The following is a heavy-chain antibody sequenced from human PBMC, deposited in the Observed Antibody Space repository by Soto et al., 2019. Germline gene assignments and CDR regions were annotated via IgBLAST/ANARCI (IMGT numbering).Heavy chain of an antibody. Sequence: QMQLQESGPGLVKPSETLSLTCTVSSGSVSGGTYYWSWIRQPPGKGLEWIGYVYYTGTTNYNPSLKRRVTISLDTSKNQFSLKLTSVTAADTAVYFCARQLERGDLPEGFEYWGQGTLATVSS. D-gene: IGHD1-1*01. J-gene: IGHJ4*02. CDR3: ARQLERGDLPEGFEY. V-gene: IGHV4-61*01. CDR1: SGSVSGGTYY. CDR2: VYYTGTT.